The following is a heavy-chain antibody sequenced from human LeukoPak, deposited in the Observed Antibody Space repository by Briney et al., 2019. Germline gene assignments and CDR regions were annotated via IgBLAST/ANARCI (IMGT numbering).Heavy chain of an antibody. V-gene: IGHV3-48*01. Sequence: RPGGSLRLSCAASGFTFSSYSMNWVRQAPGKGLEWVSYISSSSSTIYYADSVKGRFTISRDNAKNSLYLQMNSLRAEDTAVYYCARSEKVPHNWFDPWGQGTLVTVSS. CDR1: GFTFSSYS. J-gene: IGHJ5*02. CDR2: ISSSSSTI. CDR3: ARSEKVPHNWFDP. D-gene: IGHD2-2*01.